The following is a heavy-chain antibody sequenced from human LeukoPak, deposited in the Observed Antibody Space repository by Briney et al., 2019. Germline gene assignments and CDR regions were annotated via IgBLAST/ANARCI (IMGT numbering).Heavy chain of an antibody. CDR3: ARGGYNWNDESAFDI. CDR1: GFTVSSNY. Sequence: GGSLRLSCAASGFTVSSNYMSWVRQAPGKGLEWVSVIYSGGSTYYADFVKGRFTISRDNSKNTLYLQMNSLRAEDTAVYYCARGGYNWNDESAFDIWGQGTMVTVSS. CDR2: IYSGGST. J-gene: IGHJ3*02. D-gene: IGHD1-1*01. V-gene: IGHV3-66*02.